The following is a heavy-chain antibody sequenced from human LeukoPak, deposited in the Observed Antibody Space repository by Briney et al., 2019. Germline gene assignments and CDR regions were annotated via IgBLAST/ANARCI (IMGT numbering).Heavy chain of an antibody. CDR1: GASISSGAHY. J-gene: IGHJ4*02. D-gene: IGHD3-3*01. CDR2: IYYTGTT. CDR3: ATKRSGTSWYDY. V-gene: IGHV4-31*03. Sequence: PSETLSLTCTVSGASISSGAHYWSWVRQHPGEGLEWIGYIYYTGTTYYNPSLTSRVTISVDTSKNQFSLKLSSVTAADTAVYYCATKRSGTSWYDYWGQGTLVTVSS.